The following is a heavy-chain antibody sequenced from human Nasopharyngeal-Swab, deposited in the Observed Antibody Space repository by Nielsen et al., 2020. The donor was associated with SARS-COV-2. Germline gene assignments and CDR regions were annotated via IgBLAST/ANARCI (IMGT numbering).Heavy chain of an antibody. Sequence: GGSLRLSCAASGFTFSSYWMSWVRQAPGKGLEWVASIKQDGSEKYYVDSVKGRFTISRDNAKNSLYLQMNSLRAEDTAVYYCARDGAFSSYYGPPFYYYYGMDVWGQGTTVTVSS. J-gene: IGHJ6*02. D-gene: IGHD4-17*01. V-gene: IGHV3-7*01. CDR2: IKQDGSEK. CDR1: GFTFSSYW. CDR3: ARDGAFSSYYGPPFYYYYGMDV.